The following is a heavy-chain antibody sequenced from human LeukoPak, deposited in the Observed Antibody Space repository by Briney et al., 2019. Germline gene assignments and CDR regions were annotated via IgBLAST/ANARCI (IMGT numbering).Heavy chain of an antibody. CDR3: ARDMRSADNWFDP. V-gene: IGHV1-69*04. CDR1: GATFSSYG. CDR2: IIPILNIA. D-gene: IGHD2-2*01. J-gene: IGHJ5*02. Sequence: ASVKVSCKASGATFSSYGISWVRQAPGQGLEWMGRIIPILNIANYAQKFQGRVTITADKSTRTAYMELSSLRSEDTAVYYCARDMRSADNWFDPWGQGTLVTVSS.